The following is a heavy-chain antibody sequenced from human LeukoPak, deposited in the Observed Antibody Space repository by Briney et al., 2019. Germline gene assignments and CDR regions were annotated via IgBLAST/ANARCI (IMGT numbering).Heavy chain of an antibody. CDR3: ARDSVVVAPNRFDY. CDR2: INSGGNYI. V-gene: IGHV3-21*01. D-gene: IGHD2-15*01. CDR1: GFTFSSYS. Sequence: GGSLRLSCAASGFTFSSYSMNWVRQAPGKGLEWVSSINSGGNYIFYADSFKGRFTISRDNAKNSLYLQMNYLRAEDTAVYYCARDSVVVAPNRFDYWGQGTLVTVSS. J-gene: IGHJ4*02.